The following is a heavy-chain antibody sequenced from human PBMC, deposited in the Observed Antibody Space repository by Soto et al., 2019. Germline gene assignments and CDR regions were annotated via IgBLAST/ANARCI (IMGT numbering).Heavy chain of an antibody. V-gene: IGHV1-8*01. J-gene: IGHJ4*02. Sequence: ASVKVSCKASGYTFTSYDINWVRQATGQGLEWMGWMNPNSGNTGYAQKFQGRVTMTRNTSISTAYMELSSLRSEDTAVYYCARGQIYCSWGSCYGVYGFDYWGQGTLVTVSS. D-gene: IGHD2-15*01. CDR2: MNPNSGNT. CDR3: ARGQIYCSWGSCYGVYGFDY. CDR1: GYTFTSYD.